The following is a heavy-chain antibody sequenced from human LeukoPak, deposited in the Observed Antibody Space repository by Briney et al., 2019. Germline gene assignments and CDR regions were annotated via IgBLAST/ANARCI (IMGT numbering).Heavy chain of an antibody. CDR2: ISWNSGSI. Sequence: PGGSLRLSCAASGFTFDDYAMHWVRQAPGKGLEWVSGISWNSGSIGYADSVKGRLTISRDNAKNSLYLQMNSLRAEDTALYYCAKDIRNYGYTYFDYWGQGTLVTVSS. V-gene: IGHV3-9*01. CDR3: AKDIRNYGYTYFDY. D-gene: IGHD4-11*01. CDR1: GFTFDDYA. J-gene: IGHJ4*02.